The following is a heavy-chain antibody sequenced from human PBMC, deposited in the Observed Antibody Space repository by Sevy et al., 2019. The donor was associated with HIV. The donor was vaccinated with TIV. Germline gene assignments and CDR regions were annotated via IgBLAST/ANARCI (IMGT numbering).Heavy chain of an antibody. Sequence: GGSLRLSCAASGFTFSSYSMNWVRQAPGKGLEWVSSISSSSSYIYYADSVKGRFTISRDNAKNSLYLQMNSLRAEETAVYYCAGDCGVLRFLEWLPHYYYYGMDVWGQGTTVTVSS. V-gene: IGHV3-21*01. CDR1: GFTFSSYS. D-gene: IGHD3-3*01. J-gene: IGHJ6*02. CDR2: ISSSSSYI. CDR3: AGDCGVLRFLEWLPHYYYYGMDV.